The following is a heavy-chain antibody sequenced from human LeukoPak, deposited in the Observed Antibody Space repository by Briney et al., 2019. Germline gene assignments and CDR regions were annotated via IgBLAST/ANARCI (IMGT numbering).Heavy chain of an antibody. V-gene: IGHV4-59*01. CDR2: IYYSGST. J-gene: IGHJ5*02. CDR3: ARDYYDSSGYYFNWFDP. D-gene: IGHD3-22*01. CDR1: DYPISSGYY. Sequence: PSETLSLTCTVSDYPISSGYYWSWIRQPPGKGLEWIGYIYYSGSTNYNPSLKSRVTISVDTSKNQFSLKLSSVTAADTAVYYCARDYYDSSGYYFNWFDPWGQGTLVTVSS.